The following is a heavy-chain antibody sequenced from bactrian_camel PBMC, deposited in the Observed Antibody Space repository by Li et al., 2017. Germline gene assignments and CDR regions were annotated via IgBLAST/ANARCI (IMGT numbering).Heavy chain of an antibody. J-gene: IGHJ4*01. Sequence: HVQLVESGGGLVKPGGSLRLSCTVSGLTFSRYVMDWVRQAPGKGLEWVSGINRGGDSTDYADSVKGRFTVSQDNAKNTLDLQMNNLKPEDTAMYFCAAVVRPTDVYRSGGSSLHCSGPFNVRGQGTQVTVS. CDR2: INRGGDST. CDR3: AAVVRPTDVYRSGGSSLHCSGPFNV. V-gene: IGHV3S1*01. D-gene: IGHD2*01. CDR1: GLTFSRYV.